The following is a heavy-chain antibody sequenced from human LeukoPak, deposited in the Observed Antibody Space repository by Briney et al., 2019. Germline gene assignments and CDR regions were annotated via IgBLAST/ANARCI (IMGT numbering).Heavy chain of an antibody. V-gene: IGHV1-46*01. Sequence: GASVKVSCKASGYTFTSNYIHWVRQAPGQGLEWMGMIYPRDVSTSYAQKFQGRVTVTRDTSTSTVHMELSGLRSEDTAVYYCARDQEGFNYWGQGTLVTVSS. CDR1: GYTFTSNY. CDR3: ARDQEGFNY. J-gene: IGHJ4*02. CDR2: IYPRDVST.